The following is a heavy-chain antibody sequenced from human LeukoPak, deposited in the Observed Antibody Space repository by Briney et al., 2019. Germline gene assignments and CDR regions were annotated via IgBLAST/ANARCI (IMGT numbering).Heavy chain of an antibody. CDR3: ARDLKYSSSSGRLRGDY. D-gene: IGHD6-6*01. CDR2: IKQDGSEK. Sequence: PGGSLRLSCAASGFTFSSYWMSWVRQAPGKGLEWVANIKQDGSEKYYVDSVKGRFTISRDNAKNSLYLQMNSLRAEDTAEYYCARDLKYSSSSGRLRGDYWGQGTLVTVSS. J-gene: IGHJ4*02. V-gene: IGHV3-7*01. CDR1: GFTFSSYW.